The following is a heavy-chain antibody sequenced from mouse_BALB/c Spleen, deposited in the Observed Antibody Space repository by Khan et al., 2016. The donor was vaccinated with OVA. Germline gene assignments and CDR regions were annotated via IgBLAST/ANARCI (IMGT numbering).Heavy chain of an antibody. CDR3: ARSGYDFFAY. V-gene: IGHV1-80*01. Sequence: QVQLKQSGAELVRPGSSMKISCKASGYAFSNYWMTWVKLGPGQGLEWIGQIYPGDGNTNYNGKFKDKDTLTAAKSYSTAYIQLSSLTSEDSAVYFCARSGYDFFAYWGQGTLVTVSA. CDR2: IYPGDGNT. J-gene: IGHJ3*01. CDR1: GYAFSNYW. D-gene: IGHD2-14*01.